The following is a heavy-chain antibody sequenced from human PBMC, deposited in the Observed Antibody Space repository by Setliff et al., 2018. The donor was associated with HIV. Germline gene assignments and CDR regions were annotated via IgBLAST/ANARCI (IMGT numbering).Heavy chain of an antibody. D-gene: IGHD6-13*01. Sequence: GALRLSCAASGFTFSHYAMHWVRQAPGKGLGWVAVIWYDGSNQNYADSVKGRLTISRDNSNNTLYLQMNSLTPEDTAVYHCARYSSSWHTFDYWGQGTPVTVSS. CDR1: GFTFSHYA. CDR2: IWYDGSNQ. J-gene: IGHJ4*02. CDR3: ARYSSSWHTFDY. V-gene: IGHV3-33*01.